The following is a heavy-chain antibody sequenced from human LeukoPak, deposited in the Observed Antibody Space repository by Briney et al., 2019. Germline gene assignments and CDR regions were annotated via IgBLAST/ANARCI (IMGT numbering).Heavy chain of an antibody. Sequence: ASVKVSCKASGGTFSSYAISWVRQAPGQGLEWMGGIIPIFGTANYAQKFQGRVTITADESTSTAYMELSSLRSEDTAVYYCARYGYCSSTSCYTKYNWFDPWGQGTLVTVSS. CDR2: IIPIFGTA. V-gene: IGHV1-69*13. J-gene: IGHJ5*02. CDR3: ARYGYCSSTSCYTKYNWFDP. CDR1: GGTFSSYA. D-gene: IGHD2-2*01.